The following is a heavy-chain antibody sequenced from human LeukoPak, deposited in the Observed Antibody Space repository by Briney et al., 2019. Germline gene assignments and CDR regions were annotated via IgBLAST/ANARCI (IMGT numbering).Heavy chain of an antibody. Sequence: PSETLSLTCTVSGGSISSYYWSWIRQPPGKGLEWIGYIYYSGSTNYNPSLKSRVTISVDTSKNQFSLKLSSVTAAYTAVYYCARDGVTDAFDIWGQGTMVTVSS. V-gene: IGHV4-59*01. CDR1: GGSISSYY. J-gene: IGHJ3*02. CDR2: IYYSGST. CDR3: ARDGVTDAFDI. D-gene: IGHD3-16*01.